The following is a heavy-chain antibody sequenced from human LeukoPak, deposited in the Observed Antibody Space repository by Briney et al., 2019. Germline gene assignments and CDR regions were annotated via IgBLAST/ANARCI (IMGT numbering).Heavy chain of an antibody. D-gene: IGHD6-6*01. CDR1: GYTFTSYG. J-gene: IGHJ5*02. CDR2: ISAYNGNT. Sequence: ASVKVSCRASGYTFTSYGIRWVRQAPGQGLEWMGWISAYNGNTNYAQKLQGRVTMTTDTSTSTAYMELSSLRSEDTAVYYCARGGYSSSPHLETAWGQGTLVTVSS. V-gene: IGHV1-18*01. CDR3: ARGGYSSSPHLETA.